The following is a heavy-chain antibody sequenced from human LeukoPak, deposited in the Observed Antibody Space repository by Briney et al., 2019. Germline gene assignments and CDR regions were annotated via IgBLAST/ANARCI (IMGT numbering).Heavy chain of an antibody. J-gene: IGHJ4*02. CDR2: IYYSGST. CDR3: ARSGGGYYDSSGYYY. V-gene: IGHV4-39*01. CDR1: GGSISSSSYY. D-gene: IGHD3-22*01. Sequence: SGTLSLTCTVSGGSISSSSYYWGWIRQPPGKGLEWIGSIYYSGSTYYNPSLKGRVTISVDTSKNQFSLKLSSVTAADTAVYYCARSGGGYYDSSGYYYWGQGTLVTVSS.